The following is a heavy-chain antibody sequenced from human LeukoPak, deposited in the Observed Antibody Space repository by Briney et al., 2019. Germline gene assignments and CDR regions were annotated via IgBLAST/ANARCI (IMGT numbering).Heavy chain of an antibody. Sequence: LETLSLTCTVSGGSISSYYWSWIRQPPGKGLEWIGYIYNRGSTNYNPSLKSRVTISVDTSKNQFSLKLRSVTAADTAVYYCARDRPGIAVAGDAFDIWGQGTMVTVSS. J-gene: IGHJ3*02. D-gene: IGHD6-19*01. V-gene: IGHV4-59*01. CDR2: IYNRGST. CDR3: ARDRPGIAVAGDAFDI. CDR1: GGSISSYY.